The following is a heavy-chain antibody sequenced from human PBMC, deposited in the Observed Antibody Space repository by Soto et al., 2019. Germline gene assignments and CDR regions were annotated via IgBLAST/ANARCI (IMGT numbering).Heavy chain of an antibody. CDR1: GGSISTGGYS. Sequence: SETLCLTCAVSGGSISTGGYSWSWIRQPPGKALEWIGHTYHSGNPYYNPSLKSRVTISVDRSKNQFSLKLSSVTAADTAVYYCARVPGPWGQGTLVTVPS. CDR2: TYHSGNP. CDR3: ARVPGP. J-gene: IGHJ5*02. V-gene: IGHV4-30-2*01.